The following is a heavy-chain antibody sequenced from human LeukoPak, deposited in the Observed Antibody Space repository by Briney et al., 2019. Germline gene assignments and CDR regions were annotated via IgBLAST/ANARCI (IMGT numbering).Heavy chain of an antibody. J-gene: IGHJ5*02. CDR1: GFTFSSYS. V-gene: IGHV3-21*01. Sequence: PGGSLRLSCAASGFTFSSYSMNWVRQAPGKGLEWVSSISSSSSYIYYADSVKGRFTISRDNAKNSLYLQMNSLRAEDTAVYYCARDPRGHSSSWYWELDWFDPWGQGTLVTVSS. CDR2: ISSSSSYI. D-gene: IGHD6-13*01. CDR3: ARDPRGHSSSWYWELDWFDP.